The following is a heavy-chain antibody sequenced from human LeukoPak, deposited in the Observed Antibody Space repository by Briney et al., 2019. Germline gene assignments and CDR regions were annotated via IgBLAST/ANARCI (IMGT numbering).Heavy chain of an antibody. CDR3: AREIWSGLFDY. J-gene: IGHJ4*02. CDR1: GFTVSDYY. CDR2: ISSSGSTI. Sequence: GGSLRLSCAASGFTVSDYYMSWIRQAPGKGLEWVSYISSSGSTIYYADSVKGRFTISRDNAKNSLYLQMNSLRAEDTAVYYCAREIWSGLFDYWGQGTLVTVSS. V-gene: IGHV3-11*01. D-gene: IGHD3-3*01.